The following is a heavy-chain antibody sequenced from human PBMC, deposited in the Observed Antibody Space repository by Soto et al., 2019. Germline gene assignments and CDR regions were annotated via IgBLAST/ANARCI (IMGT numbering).Heavy chain of an antibody. J-gene: IGHJ4*02. CDR1: GGSISSGNYY. D-gene: IGHD1-26*01. Sequence: SETLSLTCTVSGGSISSGNYYWSWIRQPPGKGLEWIGYIYYSGSTYYNPSLKSRVTISVDTSKNQFSLKLSSVTAADTAVYYCARTLVGAPPFDYWGQGTLVTVSS. CDR2: IYYSGST. V-gene: IGHV4-30-4*01. CDR3: ARTLVGAPPFDY.